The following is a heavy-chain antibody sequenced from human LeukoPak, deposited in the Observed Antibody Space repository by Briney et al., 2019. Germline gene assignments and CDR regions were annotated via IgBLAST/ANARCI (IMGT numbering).Heavy chain of an antibody. CDR1: GFTFGSYA. CDR2: ISGSGGNT. D-gene: IGHD2-15*01. J-gene: IGHJ4*02. Sequence: GGSLRLPCAASGFTFGSYAMSWVRQAPGRGLEWVSAISGSGGNTYYADSVKGRFTISRDNSKNTLYLQMNSLRADDTAVYYCARNHHNSGGRCDFWGQGTLVTVSS. V-gene: IGHV3-23*01. CDR3: ARNHHNSGGRCDF.